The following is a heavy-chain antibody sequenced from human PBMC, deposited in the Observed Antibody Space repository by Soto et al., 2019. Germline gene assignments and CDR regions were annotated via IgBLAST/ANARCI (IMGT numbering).Heavy chain of an antibody. J-gene: IGHJ4*02. Sequence: PGGSLRLSCAASGFTFASYAMAWVRQAPGKGVEWVSGIDASGSRTYYADSVKGRFTISRDNAKNSLYLQMNSLRAEDTAVYYCARDLLLWFGEPNSFDYWGQGTLVTVSS. CDR2: IDASGSRT. V-gene: IGHV3-23*01. D-gene: IGHD3-10*01. CDR3: ARDLLLWFGEPNSFDY. CDR1: GFTFASYA.